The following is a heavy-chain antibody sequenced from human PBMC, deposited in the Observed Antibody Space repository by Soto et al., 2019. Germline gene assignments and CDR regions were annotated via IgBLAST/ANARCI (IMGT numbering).Heavy chain of an antibody. CDR2: IYYSGST. CDR1: GGSISSGGYY. CDR3: ARGHYYGDYWYFDL. J-gene: IGHJ2*01. Sequence: QVQLQESGPGLVKPSQTLSLTCTVSGGSISSGGYYWSWIRQHPGKGLEWIGYIYYSGSTYYNPSLKSRVTLSVDTSKNQCSLKLSSVTAADTAVYYCARGHYYGDYWYFDLWGRGTLVTVSS. V-gene: IGHV4-31*03. D-gene: IGHD4-17*01.